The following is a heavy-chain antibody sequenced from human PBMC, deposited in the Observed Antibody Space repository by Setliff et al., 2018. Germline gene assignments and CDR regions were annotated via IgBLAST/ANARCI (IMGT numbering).Heavy chain of an antibody. CDR1: GDSMNSGVYY. D-gene: IGHD1-1*01. CDR2: IYSGGTT. V-gene: IGHV4-39*01. J-gene: IGHJ4*02. CDR3: ARTGTYRYFDS. Sequence: PSETLSLTCKVSGDSMNSGVYYWAWIRQPPGKGLEWIGRIYSGGTTYYNSSLKSRVTISVDTSKSQFSLRLNSVTAADTAVYYCARTGTYRYFDSWGQGTLVTISS.